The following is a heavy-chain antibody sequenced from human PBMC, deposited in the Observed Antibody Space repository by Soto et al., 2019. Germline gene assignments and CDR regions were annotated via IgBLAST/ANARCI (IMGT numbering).Heavy chain of an antibody. V-gene: IGHV3-30*18. D-gene: IGHD1-1*01. Sequence: LGGSLRLSCVASGLAFSDYGFHWVRQAPGKGLDWVAAISYDGSFVYYADSVRGRFTISRDNSRNTLDLQMNTLRHEDSAVYYCAKERGRNRNSAMDVWGQGTSVTVSS. CDR1: GLAFSDYG. J-gene: IGHJ6*02. CDR3: AKERGRNRNSAMDV. CDR2: ISYDGSFV.